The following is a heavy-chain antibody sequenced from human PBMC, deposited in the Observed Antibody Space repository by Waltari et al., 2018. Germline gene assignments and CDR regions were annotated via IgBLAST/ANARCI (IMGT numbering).Heavy chain of an antibody. V-gene: IGHV4-61*01. CDR1: GGSVSSGSSY. Sequence: QVQLQESGPGLVKPSETLSLTCTVSGGSVSSGSSYWSWIRPPPGKGLEWIGYIYYSGSTNYNPSLKSRVTISVDTSKNQFSLKLSSVTAADTAVYYCARDRGDTIFGVDAFDIWGQGTMVTVSS. J-gene: IGHJ3*02. CDR2: IYYSGST. CDR3: ARDRGDTIFGVDAFDI. D-gene: IGHD3-3*01.